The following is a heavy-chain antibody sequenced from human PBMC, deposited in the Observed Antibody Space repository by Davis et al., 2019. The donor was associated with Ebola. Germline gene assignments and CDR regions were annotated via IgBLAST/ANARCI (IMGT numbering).Heavy chain of an antibody. D-gene: IGHD1-26*01. CDR3: AKTDSGSYLFDY. Sequence: GGSLRLSCEASGFTFGSYAMNWVRQVPGEGLEWIAVIGGSDGSTHYADSVKGRFTISRDNSKNTLYLQMNSLRAEDTAVYYCAKTDSGSYLFDYWGQGTLVTVSS. J-gene: IGHJ4*02. V-gene: IGHV3-23*01. CDR1: GFTFGSYA. CDR2: IGGSDGST.